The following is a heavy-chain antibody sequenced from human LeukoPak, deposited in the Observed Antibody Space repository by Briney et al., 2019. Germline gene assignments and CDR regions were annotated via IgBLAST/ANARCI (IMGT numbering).Heavy chain of an antibody. Sequence: PGGSLRLSCAASGFTVSSNYMSWVRQAPGKGLEWVSVIYSGGTTYYADSMKGRFTISRDNSKNTLYLQMNSLRAADTAVYYCAIESPSCGGDCFGYWGQGTLVTVSS. CDR1: GFTVSSNY. J-gene: IGHJ4*02. CDR2: IYSGGTT. V-gene: IGHV3-53*01. CDR3: AIESPSCGGDCFGY. D-gene: IGHD2-21*01.